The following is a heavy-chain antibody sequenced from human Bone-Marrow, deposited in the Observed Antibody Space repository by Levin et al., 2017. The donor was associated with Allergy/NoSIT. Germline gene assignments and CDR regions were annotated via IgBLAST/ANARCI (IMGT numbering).Heavy chain of an antibody. D-gene: IGHD2-15*01. Sequence: SETLSLTCAVYGGSFSGYYWSWIRQPPGKGLEWIGEINHSGSTNYNPSLKSRVTISVDTSKNQFSLKLSSVTAADTAVYYCARGGCSGGSCYPTLGSRFDPWGQGTLVTVSS. CDR1: GGSFSGYY. CDR2: INHSGST. V-gene: IGHV4-34*01. CDR3: ARGGCSGGSCYPTLGSRFDP. J-gene: IGHJ5*02.